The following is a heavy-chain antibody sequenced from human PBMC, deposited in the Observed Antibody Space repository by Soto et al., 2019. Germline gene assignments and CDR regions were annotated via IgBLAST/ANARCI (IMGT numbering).Heavy chain of an antibody. CDR2: IYYSGST. V-gene: IGHV4-61*01. Sequence: SETLSLTCTVSGGSVSSGSYYWSWIRQPPGKGLEWIGYIYYSGSTNYNPSLKSRVTISVDTSKNQFSLKLSSVTAADTAVYYCAREKSGSYDYWGQGTLVTAPQ. CDR3: AREKSGSYDY. J-gene: IGHJ4*02. CDR1: GGSVSSGSYY. D-gene: IGHD1-26*01.